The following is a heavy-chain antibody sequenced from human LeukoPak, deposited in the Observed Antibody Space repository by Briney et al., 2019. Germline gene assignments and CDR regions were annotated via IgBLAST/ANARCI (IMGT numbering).Heavy chain of an antibody. CDR1: GGSISSSSYY. CDR2: IYYSGST. J-gene: IGHJ5*02. D-gene: IGHD3-10*01. CDR3: ARDQSLWFGDSNWFDP. V-gene: IGHV4-39*07. Sequence: SETLSLTCTVPGGSISSSSYYWGWIRQPPGKGLEWIGSIYYSGSTYYNPSLKSRVTISVDTSKNQFSLKLSSVTAADTAVYYCARDQSLWFGDSNWFDPWGQGTLVTVSS.